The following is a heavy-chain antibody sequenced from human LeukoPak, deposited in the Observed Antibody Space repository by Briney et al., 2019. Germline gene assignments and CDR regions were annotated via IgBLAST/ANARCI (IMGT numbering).Heavy chain of an antibody. CDR1: GFTVSSNY. CDR3: ARARDGYHLYYYGMDV. Sequence: GGSLRLSCAASGFTVSSNYMSWVRQAPGKGLEWVSVIYSGGSTYYADSVKGRFTISRDNSKNTLYLQMNSLRAEDTAVYYCARARDGYHLYYYGMDVWGQGTTVTVSS. CDR2: IYSGGST. J-gene: IGHJ6*02. D-gene: IGHD5-24*01. V-gene: IGHV3-53*01.